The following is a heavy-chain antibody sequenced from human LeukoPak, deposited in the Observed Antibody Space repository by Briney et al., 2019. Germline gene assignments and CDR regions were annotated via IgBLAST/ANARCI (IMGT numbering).Heavy chain of an antibody. CDR1: GYTFTGYY. V-gene: IGHV1-2*02. Sequence: ASVKVSCKASGYTFTGYYMHWVRQASGQGLEWMEWINPNSGGTNYAQKFQGRVTMTRDTSISTAYMELSRLRSDDTAVYYCARGFKRQQLVLGYWGQGTLVTVSS. J-gene: IGHJ4*02. D-gene: IGHD6-13*01. CDR3: ARGFKRQQLVLGY. CDR2: INPNSGGT.